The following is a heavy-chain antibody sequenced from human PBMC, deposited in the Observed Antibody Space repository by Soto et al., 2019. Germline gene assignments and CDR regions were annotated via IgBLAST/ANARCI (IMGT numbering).Heavy chain of an antibody. V-gene: IGHV6-1*01. J-gene: IGHJ6*02. CDR2: TYYRSKCYN. CDR3: ASVNLNYVLKTSREGMDV. D-gene: IGHD1-7*01. Sequence: SQTLSLTCAISGDSVSSNSAAWNWIRQSTSRGLEWLGRTYYRSKCYNDYAVSLKSRITIHPATSKNQFSLQLNSVTPEDTAVYYCASVNLNYVLKTSREGMDVWGQGTTVTVSS. CDR1: GDSVSSNSAA.